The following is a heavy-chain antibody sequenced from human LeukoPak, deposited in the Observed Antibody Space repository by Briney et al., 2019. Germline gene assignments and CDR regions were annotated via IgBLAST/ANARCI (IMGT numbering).Heavy chain of an antibody. CDR1: GFTFSSYA. Sequence: QAGGSLRLSCAASGFTFSSYAMSWVRQAPGKGLEWVSAISGSGGSTYYADSVKGRFTISRDNSKNTLYLQMNSLGAEDTAVYYCAKAREYNWNYGYFQHWGQGTLVTVSS. CDR3: AKAREYNWNYGYFQH. D-gene: IGHD1-7*01. J-gene: IGHJ1*01. V-gene: IGHV3-23*01. CDR2: ISGSGGST.